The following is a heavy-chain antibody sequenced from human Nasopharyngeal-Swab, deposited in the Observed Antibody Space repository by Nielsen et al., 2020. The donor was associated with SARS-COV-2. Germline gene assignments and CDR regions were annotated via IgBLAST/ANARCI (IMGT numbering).Heavy chain of an antibody. J-gene: IGHJ4*02. Sequence: GSLRLSCAASGFLFSGSAIHWVRQASGKGLEWVGRIGDKAHSYATTYAASMEGRFTISRTDSNNTAYLEMDSLKTEDTALYYCTTDYYFDYWGQGTLVTVSS. CDR2: IGDKAHSYAT. CDR1: GFLFSGSA. V-gene: IGHV3-73*01. CDR3: TTDYYFDY.